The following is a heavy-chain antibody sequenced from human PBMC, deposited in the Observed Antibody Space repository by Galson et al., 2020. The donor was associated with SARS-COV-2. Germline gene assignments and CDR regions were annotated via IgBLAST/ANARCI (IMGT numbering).Heavy chain of an antibody. CDR1: GFTFSNHW. CDR2: IYSEGSST. D-gene: IGHD7-27*01. V-gene: IGHV3-74*01. J-gene: IGHJ4*02. Sequence: ALHGESLKISCAVSGFTFSNHWMHWVRQAPGKGLVWVSRIYSEGSSTSYADSVKGRFTISGDNAKNTLYLQMNSLRAEDTAVYYCARGDMGNDYFDYWGQGTLVTVSS. CDR3: ARGDMGNDYFDY.